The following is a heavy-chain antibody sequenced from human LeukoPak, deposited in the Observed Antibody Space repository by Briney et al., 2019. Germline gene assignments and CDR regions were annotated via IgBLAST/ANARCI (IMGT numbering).Heavy chain of an antibody. CDR3: ARGAYCSGGRCQGAFEI. CDR1: GFTFSSYP. V-gene: IGHV3-33*01. J-gene: IGHJ3*02. Sequence: PGGSLTLTCAASGFTFSSYPMVCIRQAPGKGLEWVTIIWYDGSNKDYADSVKGRFTISRDNSKNTLYLQMNSLRAEDTAVYYCARGAYCSGGRCQGAFEIWGQGTMVTVSS. D-gene: IGHD2-15*01. CDR2: IWYDGSNK.